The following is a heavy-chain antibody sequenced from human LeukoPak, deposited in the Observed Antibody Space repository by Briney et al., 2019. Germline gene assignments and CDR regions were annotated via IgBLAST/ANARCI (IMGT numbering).Heavy chain of an antibody. CDR3: ARVANSNYYFDC. J-gene: IGHJ4*02. Sequence: GGSLRLSCTASGFTFSSYNMNWVRQTLGKGLEWLSYISGSSGTIYYADSLKGRFTISRDNAKNSLDLQMNSLRDEDTALYYCARVANSNYYFDCWGQGTLVTVSS. CDR1: GFTFSSYN. D-gene: IGHD1-7*01. V-gene: IGHV3-48*02. CDR2: ISGSSGTI.